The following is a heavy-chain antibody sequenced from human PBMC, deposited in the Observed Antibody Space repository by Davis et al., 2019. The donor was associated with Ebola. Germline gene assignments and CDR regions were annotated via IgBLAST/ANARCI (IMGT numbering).Heavy chain of an antibody. CDR3: AKAVYDSSGTYGMDV. D-gene: IGHD3-22*01. Sequence: PSETLSLTCAASGFTFSSYGMHWVRQAPGKGLEWVAFIRYDGSNKYYADSVKGRFTISRDNSKNTLYLQMNSLRAEDTAVYYCAKAVYDSSGTYGMDVWGQGTTVTVSS. CDR1: GFTFSSYG. V-gene: IGHV3-30*02. J-gene: IGHJ6*02. CDR2: IRYDGSNK.